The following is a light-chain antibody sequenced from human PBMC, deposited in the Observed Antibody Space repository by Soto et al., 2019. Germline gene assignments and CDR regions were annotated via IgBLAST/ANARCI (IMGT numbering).Light chain of an antibody. J-gene: IGKJ2*01. CDR1: QSVSSSY. Sequence: ENVLTQSPGTLSLSPGERATLSCRASQSVSSSYLAWYQQKPGQAPRLLIYGASSRDTGIPDRFSGSGSGTDFTLTISRLEPEDFAVYYCQQYGSSPLYTFGQGTKLEIK. CDR2: GAS. V-gene: IGKV3-20*01. CDR3: QQYGSSPLYT.